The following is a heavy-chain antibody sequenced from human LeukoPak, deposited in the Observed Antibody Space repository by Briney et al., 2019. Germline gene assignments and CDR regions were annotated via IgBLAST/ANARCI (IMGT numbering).Heavy chain of an antibody. CDR3: AREVQQRGANWFDP. CDR1: GFTFDDYA. Sequence: PGGSLRLSCAASGFTFDDYAMHWVRQAPGKGLEWVSGISWNSGSIGYADSVKGRFTISRDNAKNSLYLQMNSLRAEDTAVYYCAREVQQRGANWFDPWGQETLVTVSS. J-gene: IGHJ5*02. D-gene: IGHD6-25*01. V-gene: IGHV3-9*01. CDR2: ISWNSGSI.